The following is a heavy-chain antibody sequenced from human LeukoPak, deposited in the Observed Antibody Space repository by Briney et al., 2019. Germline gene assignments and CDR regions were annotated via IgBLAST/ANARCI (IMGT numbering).Heavy chain of an antibody. V-gene: IGHV3-30*18. CDR2: ISYDGSNK. CDR3: AKLGYCSGGSCAARGHDAFDI. Sequence: PGGSLRLSCAASGFTFSSYGMHWVRQAPGKGLEWVAVISYDGSNKYYADSVKGRFTISRDNSKNTLYLQMNSPRAEDTAVYYCAKLGYCSGGSCAARGHDAFDIWGQGTMVTVSS. J-gene: IGHJ3*02. CDR1: GFTFSSYG. D-gene: IGHD2-15*01.